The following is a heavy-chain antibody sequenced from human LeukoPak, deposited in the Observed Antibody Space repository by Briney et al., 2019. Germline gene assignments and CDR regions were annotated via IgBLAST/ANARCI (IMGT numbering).Heavy chain of an antibody. D-gene: IGHD1-26*01. CDR2: ISYDGSNK. Sequence: GGSLRLSCAASGFTFSSYGMPWVRQAPGKGLEWVAVISYDGSNKYYADSVKGRFTISRDNSKNTLYLQMNSLRAEDTAVYYCAKGVMGTTLVFDYWGQGTLVTVSS. CDR1: GFTFSSYG. V-gene: IGHV3-30*18. J-gene: IGHJ4*02. CDR3: AKGVMGTTLVFDY.